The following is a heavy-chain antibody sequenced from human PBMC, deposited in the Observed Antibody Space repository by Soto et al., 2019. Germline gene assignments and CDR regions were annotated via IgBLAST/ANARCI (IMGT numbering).Heavy chain of an antibody. V-gene: IGHV3-13*05. D-gene: IGHD2-15*01. CDR3: ARAYSGRLPRRADYYYAMDV. Sequence: GSLRLSCAASGFTLSAYDMHWVRQAEGKGLEWVSALGAADDPYYLVSVKGRFTISRENAKNSLYLQMNNLRAGDTAVYYCARAYSGRLPRRADYYYAMDVWGQGTTVTVSS. CDR2: LGAADDP. CDR1: GFTLSAYD. J-gene: IGHJ6*02.